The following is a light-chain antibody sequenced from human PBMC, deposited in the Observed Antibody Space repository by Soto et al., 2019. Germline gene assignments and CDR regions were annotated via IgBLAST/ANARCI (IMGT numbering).Light chain of an antibody. CDR2: GSS. J-gene: IGKJ1*01. CDR3: QQYGSSAWT. V-gene: IGKV3-20*01. CDR1: QSDSSSY. Sequence: EIVLTQSPGTLSLSPGERATLSCRASQSDSSSYLAWYQQKPGQAPRLLIYGSSIRATGIPDRFSGSGSVTDFSLTISSLEPEDFAVYYCQQYGSSAWTFGQGTKVEIK.